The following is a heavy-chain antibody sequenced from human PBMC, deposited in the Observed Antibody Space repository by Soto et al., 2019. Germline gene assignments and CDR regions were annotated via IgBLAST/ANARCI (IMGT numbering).Heavy chain of an antibody. CDR3: AKVIIAWPDAFEI. CDR1: GFTFSSYS. J-gene: IGHJ3*02. Sequence: GGSLRLSCAASGFTFSSYSMNWVRQAPGKGLEWVSYISSSSSTIYYADSVKGRFTISRDNSKNTLYLQMNSLRAEDTAVYYFAKVIIAWPDAFEIWGQGTMVTVSS. CDR2: ISSSSSTI. D-gene: IGHD3-10*01. V-gene: IGHV3-48*01.